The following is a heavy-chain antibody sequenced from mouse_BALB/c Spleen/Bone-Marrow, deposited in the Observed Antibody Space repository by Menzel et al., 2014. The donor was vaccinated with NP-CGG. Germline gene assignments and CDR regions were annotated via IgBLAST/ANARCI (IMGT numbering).Heavy chain of an antibody. CDR3: ARGGDDFSLDY. V-gene: IGHV1-69*01. Sequence: QVQLKESGTELVMPGASVKMSCKASGYAFTDRWIHWVKQRPGQGLEWIGAIDTSDSYTNYNQKFKGKATLTVDESSSTAYIHLSSPTSEDSAVYYCARGGDDFSLDYWGQRTSVTVSS. CDR2: IDTSDSYT. D-gene: IGHD2-4*01. J-gene: IGHJ4*01. CDR1: GYAFTDRW.